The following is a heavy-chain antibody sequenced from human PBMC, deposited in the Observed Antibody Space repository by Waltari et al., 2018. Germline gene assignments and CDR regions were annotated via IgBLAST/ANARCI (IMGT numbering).Heavy chain of an antibody. CDR2: ISRSRRYI. CDR1: GFTFSSYS. V-gene: IGHV3-21*01. J-gene: IGHJ6*02. D-gene: IGHD2-15*01. Sequence: EVQLVESGGGLVKPGGSLRLSCAASGFTFSSYSMNWVRQATGKGMEGVSSISRSRRYIYYADEVKGRFTIARDNAKNSLYLQMNSLRAEDTAVYYCASEGVAADYYYGMDVWGQGTTVTVSS. CDR3: ASEGVAADYYYGMDV.